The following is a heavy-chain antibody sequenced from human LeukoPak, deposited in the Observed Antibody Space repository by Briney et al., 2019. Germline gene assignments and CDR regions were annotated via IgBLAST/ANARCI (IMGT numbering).Heavy chain of an antibody. V-gene: IGHV1-8*01. Sequence: AAVKVSCKASGYTFTSYDINWVRQATGQGREWMGWMNPNRVNTGYAQKFQGRVTMTRNTSIGTAYMELSSLRSEDTAVYSCARGGYSGYFFWDYYYGMDVWGQGTTVTVSS. CDR1: GYTFTSYD. CDR3: ARGGYSGYFFWDYYYGMDV. CDR2: MNPNRVNT. D-gene: IGHD5-12*01. J-gene: IGHJ6*02.